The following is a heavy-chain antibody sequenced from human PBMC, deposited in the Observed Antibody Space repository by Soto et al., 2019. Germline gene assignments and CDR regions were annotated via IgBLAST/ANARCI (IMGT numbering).Heavy chain of an antibody. V-gene: IGHV4-31*03. Sequence: SETLSLTCTVSGGSISSGGYYWSWIRQHPGKGLEWIGYIYYSGSTYYNPSLKSRVTISVDTSKNQFSLKLSSVTAADTAVYYCARDNGPRYSGYDPTPYGFDYWGQGTLVTVSS. CDR2: IYYSGST. D-gene: IGHD5-12*01. CDR3: ARDNGPRYSGYDPTPYGFDY. CDR1: GGSISSGGYY. J-gene: IGHJ4*02.